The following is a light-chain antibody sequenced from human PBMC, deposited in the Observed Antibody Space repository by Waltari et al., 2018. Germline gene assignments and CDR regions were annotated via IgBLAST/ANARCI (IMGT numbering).Light chain of an antibody. Sequence: EIVLTQTPATLSLSPGERATLSCRASQSVSSYLAWYQQKSGQAPRLLIYDASNRATGIPARFSGSGSGTDFTLTISSLQAEDVAVYYCQQYYGTPPFAFGGGTRVEIK. V-gene: IGKV3-11*01. J-gene: IGKJ4*01. CDR2: DAS. CDR1: QSVSSY. CDR3: QQYYGTPPFA.